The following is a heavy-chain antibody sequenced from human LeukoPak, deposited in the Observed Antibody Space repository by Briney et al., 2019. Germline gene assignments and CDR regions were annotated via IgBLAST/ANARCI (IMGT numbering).Heavy chain of an antibody. CDR2: ISSSSSYI. CDR1: GFTFSSYS. Sequence: GGSLRLSCAASGFTFSSYSMNWVRQAPGKGLEWVSSISSSSSYIYYADSVKGRFTISRDNAKNSLYLQMNSLRAEDTAVYYCARDLGMATTYDWGQGTLVTVSS. D-gene: IGHD5-24*01. J-gene: IGHJ4*02. V-gene: IGHV3-21*01. CDR3: ARDLGMATTYD.